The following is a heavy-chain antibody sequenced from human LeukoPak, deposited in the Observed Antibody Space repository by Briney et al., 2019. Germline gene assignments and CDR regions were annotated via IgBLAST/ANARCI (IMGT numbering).Heavy chain of an antibody. V-gene: IGHV3-30*18. D-gene: IGHD3-22*01. J-gene: IGHJ3*02. CDR3: AKALITGHTWHAFDI. Sequence: GGSLRLSCAASGFTFSSYWMSWVRQAPGKGLEWVAVISYDGSNKYYADSVKGRFTISRDNSKNTLYLQMNSLRAEDTAVYYCAKALITGHTWHAFDIWGQGTMVTVSS. CDR2: ISYDGSNK. CDR1: GFTFSSYW.